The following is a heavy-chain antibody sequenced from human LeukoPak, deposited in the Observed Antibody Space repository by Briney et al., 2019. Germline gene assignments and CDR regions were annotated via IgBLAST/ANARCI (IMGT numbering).Heavy chain of an antibody. J-gene: IGHJ4*02. CDR3: ATYSSGWSLGGY. V-gene: IGHV3-23*01. Sequence: GGSLRLSCAASGFTFSNYAVNWVRQAPGKGLEWVSAITGSGGRTFYADSVKGRFTISRDNSKNTLYLQMNSLRAEDTAVYYCATYSSGWSLGGYWGQGTLVTVSS. D-gene: IGHD6-19*01. CDR2: ITGSGGRT. CDR1: GFTFSNYA.